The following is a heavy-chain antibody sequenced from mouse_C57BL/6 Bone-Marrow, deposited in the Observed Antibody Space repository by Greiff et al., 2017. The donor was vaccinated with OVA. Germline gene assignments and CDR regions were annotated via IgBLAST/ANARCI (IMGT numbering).Heavy chain of an antibody. V-gene: IGHV3-8*01. CDR2: ISYSGST. CDR1: GYSITSDY. D-gene: IGHD2-3*01. CDR3: ARWGDGYAWFAY. J-gene: IGHJ3*01. Sequence: VQLKESGPGLAKPSQTLSLTCSVTGYSITSDYWSWIRKFPGNKLEYMGYISYSGSTYYNPSLKSRISITRDTSKNQYYLQLNSVTTEDTATYYCARWGDGYAWFAYWGQGTLVTVSA.